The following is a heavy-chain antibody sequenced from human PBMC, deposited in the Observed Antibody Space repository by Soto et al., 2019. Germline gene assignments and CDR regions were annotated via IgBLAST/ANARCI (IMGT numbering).Heavy chain of an antibody. D-gene: IGHD3-3*01. V-gene: IGHV3-23*01. Sequence: EVQLLESGGGLVQPGGSLRLSCAASGFTFSSYAMSWVRQAPGKGLEWVSAISGSGGSTYYADSVKGRFTISRDNSKNTLYLQLNSLRAEDTAVYYCAKGDITIFGVVIPVDYWGQGTLVTVSS. CDR3: AKGDITIFGVVIPVDY. J-gene: IGHJ4*02. CDR2: ISGSGGST. CDR1: GFTFSSYA.